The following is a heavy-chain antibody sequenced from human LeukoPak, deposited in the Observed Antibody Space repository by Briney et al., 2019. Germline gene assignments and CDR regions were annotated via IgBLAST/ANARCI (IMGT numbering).Heavy chain of an antibody. J-gene: IGHJ4*02. D-gene: IGHD6-6*01. CDR3: ARGGSRQISSSDFDS. CDR2: IYYSGST. CDR1: GASFKSYY. V-gene: IGHV4-59*01. Sequence: SETLSLTCTVSGASFKSYYWNWIRQPPGKGLEWIGYIYYSGSTNYSPSLKSRVTISIDTSKNQFSLKLSSVTAADTAVYYCARGGSRQISSSDFDSWGQGTLVTVSS.